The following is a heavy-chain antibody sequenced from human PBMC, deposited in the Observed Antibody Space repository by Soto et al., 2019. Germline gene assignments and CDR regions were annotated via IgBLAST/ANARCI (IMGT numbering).Heavy chain of an antibody. J-gene: IGHJ4*02. CDR2: ISSSSTYI. Sequence: PGGSLRLSCAASGFTFSSYTMNWVRQAPGKGLEWVSSISSSSTYIYYADSVKGRFTISRDNAKNSLYLQMNSLRAEDTAMYYCASYGYSGSYYILCGQGTLVTVYS. CDR3: ASYGYSGSYYIL. D-gene: IGHD1-26*01. CDR1: GFTFSSYT. V-gene: IGHV3-21*06.